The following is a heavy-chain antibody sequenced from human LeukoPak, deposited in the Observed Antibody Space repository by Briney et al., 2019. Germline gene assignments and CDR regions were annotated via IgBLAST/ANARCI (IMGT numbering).Heavy chain of an antibody. CDR1: GGSFSGYY. D-gene: IGHD6-19*01. Sequence: SGTLSLTCAVYGGSFSGYYWSWIRQPPGKGLEWMGEINHSGSTNYNPSLKSRVTISVDTSKNQFSLKLSSVTAADTAVYYCARRKGTSGWSWGSPYYFDYWGQGTLVTVSS. CDR2: INHSGST. CDR3: ARRKGTSGWSWGSPYYFDY. J-gene: IGHJ4*02. V-gene: IGHV4-34*01.